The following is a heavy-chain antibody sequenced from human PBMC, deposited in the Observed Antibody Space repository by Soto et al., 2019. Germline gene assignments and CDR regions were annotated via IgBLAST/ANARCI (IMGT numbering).Heavy chain of an antibody. J-gene: IGHJ4*02. CDR2: IYYSGNT. D-gene: IGHD5-12*01. V-gene: IGHV4-59*01. CDR3: VRGGYVHAFDY. CDR1: GGSISYYY. Sequence: SETLSLTCTVPGGSISYYYWGWIRQPPGKGLEWIGSIYYSGNTHYNPSLKSRVTISVDTSMNQFSLNLDSVTAVDSAVYYCVRGGYVHAFDYWGQGALVTVSS.